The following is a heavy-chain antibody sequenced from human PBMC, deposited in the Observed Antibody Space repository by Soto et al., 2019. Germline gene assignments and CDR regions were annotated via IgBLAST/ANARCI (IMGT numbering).Heavy chain of an antibody. V-gene: IGHV4-31*03. CDR3: ARDRRYSSGWYLPYGMDV. D-gene: IGHD6-19*01. J-gene: IGHJ6*02. Sequence: SETLSLTCTVSGGSISSGGYYWSWIRQHPGKGLEWIGYIYYSGSTYYNPSLKSRVTISVDTSKNQFSLKLSSVTAADTAVHYCARDRRYSSGWYLPYGMDVWGQGTTVTVSS. CDR2: IYYSGST. CDR1: GGSISSGGYY.